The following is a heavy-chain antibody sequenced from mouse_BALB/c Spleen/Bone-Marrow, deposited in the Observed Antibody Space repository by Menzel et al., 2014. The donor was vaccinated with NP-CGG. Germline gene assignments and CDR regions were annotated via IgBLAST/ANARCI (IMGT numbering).Heavy chain of an antibody. J-gene: IGHJ2*01. V-gene: IGHV5-6-3*01. CDR2: INSNGGST. Sequence: EVQGVESGGGLVQPGGSLKLSCAASGFTFXSYGMSWVRQTPDKRLELVATINSNGGSTYYPDSVKGRFTISRDNAKNTLYLQMSSLKSEDPAMYYCARDYDYGYWGQGTTLTVSS. D-gene: IGHD2-4*01. CDR1: GFTFXSYG. CDR3: ARDYDYGY.